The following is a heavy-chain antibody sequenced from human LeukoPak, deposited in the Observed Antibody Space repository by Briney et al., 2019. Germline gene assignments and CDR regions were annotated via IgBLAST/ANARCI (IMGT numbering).Heavy chain of an antibody. Sequence: PSETLSLTGSVSGDSMRSSNYYWGWIRQSPGKGLEWIGSIYYHGTTYYNPSLKSRVTISVNTPKNQLSLKLSSVTAADTAVYFCIAIVPYDAFDIWGQGTMVTVSS. D-gene: IGHD3-22*01. CDR1: GDSMRSSNYY. J-gene: IGHJ3*02. V-gene: IGHV4-39*01. CDR3: IAIVPYDAFDI. CDR2: IYYHGTT.